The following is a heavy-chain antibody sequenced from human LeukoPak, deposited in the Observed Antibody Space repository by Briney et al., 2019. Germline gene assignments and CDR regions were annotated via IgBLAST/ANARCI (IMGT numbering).Heavy chain of an antibody. CDR2: ISGSGGST. J-gene: IGHJ5*02. Sequence: PGVSLRLSCAASGFTFSSYAMSWVRQAPGKGLEWVSAISGSGGSTYYADSVKGRFTISRDNSKNTLYLQMNSLRAEDTAVYYCAKVSPPVVRGVPNWFDPWGQGTLVTVSS. CDR3: AKVSPPVVRGVPNWFDP. CDR1: GFTFSSYA. D-gene: IGHD3-10*01. V-gene: IGHV3-23*01.